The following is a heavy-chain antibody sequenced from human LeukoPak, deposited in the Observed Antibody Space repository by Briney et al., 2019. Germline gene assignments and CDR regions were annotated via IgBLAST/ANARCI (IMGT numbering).Heavy chain of an antibody. J-gene: IGHJ6*02. CDR3: ARGISYYYYYGMGV. CDR2: IIPILGIA. Sequence: SVKVSCKASGGTFSSYAISWVRQAPGQGLEWMGRIIPILGIANYAQKFQGRVTITADKSTSTAYMELSSLRSEDTAVYYCARGISYYYYYGMGVWGQGTTVTVSS. V-gene: IGHV1-69*04. CDR1: GGTFSSYA.